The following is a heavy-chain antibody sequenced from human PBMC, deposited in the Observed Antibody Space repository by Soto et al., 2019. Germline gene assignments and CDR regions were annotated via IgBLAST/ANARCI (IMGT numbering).Heavy chain of an antibody. CDR1: GFTFSSYA. Sequence: GGSLRLSCAASGFTFSSYAMSWVRQAPGKGLEWVSAMSGSGGSTYYADSVKGRFTISRDNSKNTLYLQMNSLRAEDTAVYYCARNLRAVAASPAYWGQGTLVTVSS. D-gene: IGHD6-19*01. J-gene: IGHJ4*02. CDR3: ARNLRAVAASPAY. V-gene: IGHV3-23*01. CDR2: MSGSGGST.